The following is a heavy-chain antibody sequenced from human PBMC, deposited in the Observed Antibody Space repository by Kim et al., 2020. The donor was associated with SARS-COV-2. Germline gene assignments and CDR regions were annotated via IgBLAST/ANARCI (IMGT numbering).Heavy chain of an antibody. Sequence: SQTLSLTGAISGDSVSRDTAAWNWIRQSPSRGLEWLGRTYYRSKWYNDYAVSVKSRITINPDTSKNQFSLRLNSVTPEDTAVYYCARGGYINALYPVWGQGTLVTVSS. J-gene: IGHJ4*02. CDR2: TYYRSKWYN. V-gene: IGHV6-1*01. CDR1: GDSVSRDTAA. D-gene: IGHD3-16*01. CDR3: ARGGYINALYPV.